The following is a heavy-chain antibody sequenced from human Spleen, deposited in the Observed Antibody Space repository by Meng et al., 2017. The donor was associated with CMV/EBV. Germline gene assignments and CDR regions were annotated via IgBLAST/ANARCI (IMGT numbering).Heavy chain of an antibody. CDR2: INSYNGNT. CDR1: GYTITTYG. CDR3: ATSPNSGGYYRV. D-gene: IGHD3-22*01. V-gene: IGHV1-18*01. J-gene: IGHJ4*02. Sequence: SCKASGYTITTYGFSWVRQAPGQGLEWMGWINSYNGNTNYAHRLRGRLTLTRDTSTSTAYMELRSLTSDDTALYFCATSPNSGGYYRVWGQGTLVTVSS.